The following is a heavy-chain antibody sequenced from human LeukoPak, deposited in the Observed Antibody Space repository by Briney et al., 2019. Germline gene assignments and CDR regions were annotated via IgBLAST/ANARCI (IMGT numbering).Heavy chain of an antibody. CDR1: GFTFDDYG. J-gene: IGHJ4*02. Sequence: GGSLRLSCAASGFTFDDYGMSWVRQAPGKGLDWVSGINWNGGSTGYADSVKGRFTISRDNAKNSLYLQMNSLRAEDTALYYCARSAHYYDSSGYPTHFDYWGQGTLVTVSS. CDR2: INWNGGST. D-gene: IGHD3-22*01. CDR3: ARSAHYYDSSGYPTHFDY. V-gene: IGHV3-20*04.